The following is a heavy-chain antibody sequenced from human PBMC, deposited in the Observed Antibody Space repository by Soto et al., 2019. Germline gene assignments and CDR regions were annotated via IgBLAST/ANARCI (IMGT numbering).Heavy chain of an antibody. V-gene: IGHV1-69*06. CDR2: IIPIFDTP. J-gene: IGHJ4*02. CDR3: ARDGPVNYYDSSGFFGY. Sequence: SVKVSCKASGGTLINYAITLLLQAPVQVLEWMGGIIPIFDTPNYAQKFQGRVTITADKSTSTAYMELSSLRSEDTAVYYCARDGPVNYYDSSGFFGYWGQGTLVTVSS. D-gene: IGHD3-22*01. CDR1: GGTLINYA.